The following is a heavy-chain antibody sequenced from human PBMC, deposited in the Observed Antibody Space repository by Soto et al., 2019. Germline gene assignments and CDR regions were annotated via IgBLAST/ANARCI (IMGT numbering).Heavy chain of an antibody. D-gene: IGHD2-21*02. CDR2: INHSGTI. Sequence: QVRLQQWGAGLLKPSETLSLTCAVYGGSLGGDYWTWIRQAPGKGLEWIGEINHSGTINFDPSLMSRLTISLDTSKKEFSLKLSSVTDADTATYYCARADRTLVTSYSLDVWGQGTTVTVSS. CDR1: GGSLGGDY. J-gene: IGHJ6*02. CDR3: ARADRTLVTSYSLDV. V-gene: IGHV4-34*01.